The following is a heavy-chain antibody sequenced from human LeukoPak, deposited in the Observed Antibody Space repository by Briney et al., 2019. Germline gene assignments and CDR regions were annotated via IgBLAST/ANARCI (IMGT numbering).Heavy chain of an antibody. Sequence: ASVKVSCKASGYSFVGYGITWVRQAPGQGLEWMGWFNPENGNTNYAQKVQGRVTMTADTSTSTAYMELRSLGSDDTAVYYCARVSQLIEFGPWGQGTLVTVSS. CDR2: FNPENGNT. D-gene: IGHD3-16*02. CDR3: ARVSQLIEFGP. V-gene: IGHV1-18*01. CDR1: GYSFVGYG. J-gene: IGHJ5*02.